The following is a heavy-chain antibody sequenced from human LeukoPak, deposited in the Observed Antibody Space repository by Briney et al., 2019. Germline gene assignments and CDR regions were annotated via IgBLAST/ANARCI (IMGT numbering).Heavy chain of an antibody. Sequence: GGSLRLSCAAPGFTVSNYYMSWLRQAPGKGLEWVSVIYSGGSTYYADSVKGRFTISRDNSKNTLYLQMNSLRAEDTAVYYCARDRGGSYYFDAFDIWSQGTMVTVSS. D-gene: IGHD1-26*01. J-gene: IGHJ3*02. V-gene: IGHV3-53*01. CDR1: GFTVSNYY. CDR2: IYSGGST. CDR3: ARDRGGSYYFDAFDI.